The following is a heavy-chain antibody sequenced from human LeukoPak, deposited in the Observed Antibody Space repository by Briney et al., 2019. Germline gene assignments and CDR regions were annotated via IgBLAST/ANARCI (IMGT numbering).Heavy chain of an antibody. D-gene: IGHD6-19*01. J-gene: IGHJ4*02. V-gene: IGHV4-39*07. Sequence: SETLSLTCTVSGGSISSSSYYWGWIRQPPGKGLEWIGSIYHSGSTYYNPSLKSRVTISVDTSKNQFSLKLSSVTAADTAVYYCARGRTSGYSSGWYVDYWGQGTLVTVSS. CDR3: ARGRTSGYSSGWYVDY. CDR1: GGSISSSSYY. CDR2: IYHSGST.